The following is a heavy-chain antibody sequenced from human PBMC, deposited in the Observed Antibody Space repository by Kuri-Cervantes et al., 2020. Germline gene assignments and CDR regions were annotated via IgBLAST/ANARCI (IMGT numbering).Heavy chain of an antibody. V-gene: IGHV1-8*01. CDR1: GDTFASYD. CDR3: AREEEMVTWYGMDV. D-gene: IGHD2-21*02. J-gene: IGHJ6*02. CDR2: MNPNSGDA. Sequence: ASVKVSCKASGDTFASYDFNWVRQAPGQGLEWMGWMNPNSGDAGYAQQFQGRITMTRNTSTSTAYMELNSLRSEDTAVYYCAREEEMVTWYGMDVWGQGTTVTVSS.